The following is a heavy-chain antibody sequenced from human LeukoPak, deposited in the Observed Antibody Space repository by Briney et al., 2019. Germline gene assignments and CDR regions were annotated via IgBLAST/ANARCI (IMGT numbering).Heavy chain of an antibody. CDR2: ISSSGSTI. Sequence: PGGSLRLSCAASGFTFSDYYMSWIRQAPGKGLEWVSYISSSGSTIYYADSVKGRFTISRDNSKNTLYLQMNSLRAEDTAVYYCASTAVSSGSYYFDYWGQGTLVTVSS. D-gene: IGHD1-26*01. J-gene: IGHJ4*02. V-gene: IGHV3-11*04. CDR1: GFTFSDYY. CDR3: ASTAVSSGSYYFDY.